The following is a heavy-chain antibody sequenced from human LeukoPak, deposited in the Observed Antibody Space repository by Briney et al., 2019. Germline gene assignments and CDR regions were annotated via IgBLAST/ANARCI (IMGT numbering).Heavy chain of an antibody. D-gene: IGHD3-10*01. CDR3: ARNPEDYGSGSYYTNWFDP. CDR2: IYYSGST. CDR1: GGSISSSSYY. Sequence: PSETLSLTCTVSGGSISSSSYYWGWIRQPPGKGLEWIGSIYYSGSTYYNPSLKSRVTISVDTSKNQFSLKLSSVTAADTAVYYCARNPEDYGSGSYYTNWFDPWGQGTLVTVSS. V-gene: IGHV4-39*07. J-gene: IGHJ5*02.